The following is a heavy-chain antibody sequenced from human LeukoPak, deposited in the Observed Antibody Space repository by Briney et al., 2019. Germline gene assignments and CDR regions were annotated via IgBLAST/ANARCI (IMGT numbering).Heavy chain of an antibody. CDR2: IYSGGDT. J-gene: IGHJ4*02. CDR3: ATEDTFGFDY. CDR1: GFTLSSNY. V-gene: IGHV3-53*01. D-gene: IGHD3-10*01. Sequence: GGSLRLSCAASGFTLSSNYMSWVRQAPGKGLERVSVIYSGGDTYYADSVKGRFTISRDNSKNTLYLQMNSLRAEDTAVYYCATEDTFGFDYWGQGTLVTVSS.